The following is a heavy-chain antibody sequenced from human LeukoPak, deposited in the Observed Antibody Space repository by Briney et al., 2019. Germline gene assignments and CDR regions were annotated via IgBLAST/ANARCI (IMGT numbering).Heavy chain of an antibody. Sequence: GGSLRLSCAVSGFTFTVYWMSWVRQATGKGLEWVASIRQDGGEKSYVDCVKGRFNISRDNTKSSLYLQINSLRAEDTAVYYCARDGTAAGLYFDLWGQGTLVTVSS. CDR1: GFTFTVYW. J-gene: IGHJ4*01. D-gene: IGHD6-13*01. CDR2: IRQDGGEK. V-gene: IGHV3-7*01. CDR3: ARDGTAAGLYFDL.